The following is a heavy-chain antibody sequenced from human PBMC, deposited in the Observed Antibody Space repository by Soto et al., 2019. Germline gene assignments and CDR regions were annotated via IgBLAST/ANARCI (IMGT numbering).Heavy chain of an antibody. V-gene: IGHV4-61*01. Sequence: SETLSLTCTVSGGSVSSGSYYWSWIRQPPGKGLEWIGYIYYSGSTNYNPSLKSRVTISVDTSKNQFSLKLSSVTAADTAVYYCARVSYYDSSEDIGYWGQGTLVTISS. CDR1: GGSVSSGSYY. CDR2: IYYSGST. J-gene: IGHJ4*02. CDR3: ARVSYYDSSEDIGY. D-gene: IGHD3-22*01.